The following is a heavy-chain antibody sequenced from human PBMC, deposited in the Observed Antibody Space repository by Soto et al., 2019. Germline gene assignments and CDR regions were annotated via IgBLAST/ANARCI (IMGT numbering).Heavy chain of an antibody. CDR1: GFTFSRYG. CDR3: ARAHNYDIRGGYFDY. D-gene: IGHD3-9*01. J-gene: IGHJ4*02. Sequence: PWRSLRLCCAASGFTFSRYGMHWFRQAPGKGPEWVAVIWYDGSNKYYADSVKGRFTISRDNSKNTLYLQMNSLRAEDTAVYYCARAHNYDIRGGYFDYWGQGTLVTVS. V-gene: IGHV3-33*01. CDR2: IWYDGSNK.